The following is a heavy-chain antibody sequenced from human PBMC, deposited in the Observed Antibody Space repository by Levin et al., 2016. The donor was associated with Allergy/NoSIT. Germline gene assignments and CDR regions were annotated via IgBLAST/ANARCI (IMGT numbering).Heavy chain of an antibody. Sequence: SETLSLTCTVSGGSISSSSYYWGWIRQPPGKGLEWIGSIYYSGSTYYNPSLKSRVTISVDTSKNQFSLKLSSVTAADTAVYYCAPGGDSTNWFDPWGQGTLVTVSS. CDR2: IYYSGST. CDR3: APGGDSTNWFDP. V-gene: IGHV4-39*01. D-gene: IGHD2-21*01. CDR1: GGSISSSSYY. J-gene: IGHJ5*02.